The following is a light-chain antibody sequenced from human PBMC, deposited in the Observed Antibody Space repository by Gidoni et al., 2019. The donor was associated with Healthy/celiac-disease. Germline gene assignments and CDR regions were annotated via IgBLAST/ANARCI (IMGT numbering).Light chain of an antibody. Sequence: SSALTQDPAVSVALGQTVRITCQGDSLRSYYASWYQQKPGQAPVLVIYGKNNRPSGIPDRFSGSSSGNTASLTSTGAQAEDEADYYCNSRDSSGNHLGVFGGGTKLTVL. V-gene: IGLV3-19*01. CDR1: SLRSYY. CDR2: GKN. J-gene: IGLJ3*02. CDR3: NSRDSSGNHLGV.